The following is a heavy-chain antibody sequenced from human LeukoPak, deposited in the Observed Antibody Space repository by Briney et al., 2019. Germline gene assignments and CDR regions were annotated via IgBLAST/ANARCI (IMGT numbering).Heavy chain of an antibody. CDR1: GGSFSGYY. CDR2: INHSGST. V-gene: IGHV4-34*01. J-gene: IGHJ4*02. CDR3: ARQASTYSSGWFYYFDY. D-gene: IGHD6-19*01. Sequence: PSETLSLTCAVYGGSFSGYYWSWIRQPPGKGLEWIGEINHSGSTNYNPSLKSRVTISVDTSKNQFSLKLSSVTAADTAVYYCARQASTYSSGWFYYFDYWGQGTLVTVSS.